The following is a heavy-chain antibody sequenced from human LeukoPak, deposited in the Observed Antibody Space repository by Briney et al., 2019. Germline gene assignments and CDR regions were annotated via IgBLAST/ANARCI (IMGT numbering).Heavy chain of an antibody. CDR3: ASTLHDYFDY. V-gene: IGHV4-39*01. Sequence: SETLSLTCTVSGGSISSSSYYWGWIRQPPGKGLEWIGSIYYSGSTYYNPSLKSRVTISVDTSKHQFSLKLSSVTAADTAVYYCASTLHDYFDYWGQGTLVTVSS. CDR1: GGSISSSSYY. CDR2: IYYSGST. J-gene: IGHJ4*02.